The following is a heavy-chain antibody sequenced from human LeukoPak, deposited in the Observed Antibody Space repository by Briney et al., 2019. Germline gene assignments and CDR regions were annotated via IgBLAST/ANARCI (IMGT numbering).Heavy chain of an antibody. D-gene: IGHD3-16*01. CDR3: APSDPSEGGAFDI. J-gene: IGHJ3*02. CDR2: IIPILGIA. CDR1: GGTFSSYT. V-gene: IGHV1-69*02. Sequence: SVKVSCKASGGTFSSYTISWVRQAPGQGLEWMGRIIPILGIANYAQKFQGRVTITADKSTSTAYMELSGLRSEDTAVYYCAPSDPSEGGAFDIWGQGTMVTVSS.